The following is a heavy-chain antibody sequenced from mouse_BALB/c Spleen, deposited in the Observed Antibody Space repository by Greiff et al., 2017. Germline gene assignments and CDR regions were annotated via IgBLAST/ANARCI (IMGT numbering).Heavy chain of an antibody. CDR3: ASRYYGSSYDYYFDY. D-gene: IGHD1-1*01. CDR1: GFTFSDYY. CDR2: ISDGGSYT. Sequence: EVQLQESGGGLVKPGGSLKLSCAASGFTFSDYYMYWVRQTPEKRLEWVATISDGGSYTYYPDSVKGRFTISRDNAKNNLYLQMSSLKSEDTAMYYCASRYYGSSYDYYFDYWGQGTTLTVSS. V-gene: IGHV5-4*02. J-gene: IGHJ2*01.